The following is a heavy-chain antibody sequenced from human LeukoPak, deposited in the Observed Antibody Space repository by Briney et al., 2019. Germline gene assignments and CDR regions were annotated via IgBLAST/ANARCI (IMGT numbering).Heavy chain of an antibody. V-gene: IGHV4-59*01. CDR1: GGSISSYY. CDR3: ARSKRDPYGVIPDY. J-gene: IGHJ4*02. D-gene: IGHD3-10*01. Sequence: SETLSLTCTVSGGSISSYYWSWIRQPPGKGLEWIGYIYYSGSTNYNPSLKSRATISVDTSKNQFSLKLSSVTAADTAVYYCARSKRDPYGVIPDYWGQGTLVTVSS. CDR2: IYYSGST.